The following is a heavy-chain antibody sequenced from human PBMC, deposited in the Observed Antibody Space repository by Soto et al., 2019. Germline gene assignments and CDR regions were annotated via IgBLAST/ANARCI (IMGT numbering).Heavy chain of an antibody. CDR2: INPSGGST. D-gene: IGHD2-2*01. V-gene: IGHV1-46*03. CDR3: ARTIVVVPAAMRDDAFDI. CDR1: GYTFTSYY. J-gene: IGHJ3*02. Sequence: ASVKVSCKASGYTFTSYYMHWVRQAPGQGLEWMGIINPSGGSTSYAQKFQGRVTMTRDTSTSTVYMELSSLRSEDTAVYYCARTIVVVPAAMRDDAFDIWGQGTMVTVSS.